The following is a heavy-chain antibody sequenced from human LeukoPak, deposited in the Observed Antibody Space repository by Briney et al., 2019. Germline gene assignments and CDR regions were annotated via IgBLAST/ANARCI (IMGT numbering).Heavy chain of an antibody. D-gene: IGHD5-24*01. V-gene: IGHV3-30*02. CDR1: GFTFRTFD. CDR2: IRYDGSDK. CDR3: AKNRVGQIYADAFEI. Sequence: GGSLRLSCAAFGFTFRTFDMHWVRQAPGKGLEWVAFIRYDGSDKYYVDSVKGRFTISRDNSNNTLYLQMNGLRPEDTAFYYGAKNRVGQIYADAFEIWGQGTMVSVSS. J-gene: IGHJ3*02.